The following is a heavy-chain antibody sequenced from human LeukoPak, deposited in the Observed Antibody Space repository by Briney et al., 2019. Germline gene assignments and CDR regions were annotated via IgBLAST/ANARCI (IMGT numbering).Heavy chain of an antibody. Sequence: GGSLRLSCAASGFTFSNAWMSWVRQAPGKGLEWVSSLSGSGGSTYHADSVKGRFTISRDNSKNTLYLQMNSLRAEDTSVYYCAKVDSGIVATGSPYFDYWGQGTLVTVSS. D-gene: IGHD6-13*01. CDR2: LSGSGGST. CDR3: AKVDSGIVATGSPYFDY. CDR1: GFTFSNAW. J-gene: IGHJ4*02. V-gene: IGHV3-23*01.